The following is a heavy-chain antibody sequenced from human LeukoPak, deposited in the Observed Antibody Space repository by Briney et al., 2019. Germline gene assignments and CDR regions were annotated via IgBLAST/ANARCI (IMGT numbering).Heavy chain of an antibody. CDR2: IYSGGRT. D-gene: IGHD6-13*01. V-gene: IGHV3-66*01. Sequence: QPGGSLRLSCAASGFTVSSNYMSWVRQAPGKGLEWVSVIYSGGRTYYADSVKGRFTISRDNPKNTLYLQMNSLRAEDTAVYYCARSAGSSGWFDPWGQGTPVTVSS. CDR3: ARSAGSSGWFDP. CDR1: GFTVSSNY. J-gene: IGHJ5*02.